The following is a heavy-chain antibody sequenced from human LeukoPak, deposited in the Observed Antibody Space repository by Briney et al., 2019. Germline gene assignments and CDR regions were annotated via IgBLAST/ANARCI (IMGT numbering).Heavy chain of an antibody. CDR3: ARSPTVAVNTYYFDY. CDR1: GYTFTGYY. Sequence: ASVKVSCKASGYTFTGYYMHWVRQAPGQGLEWMGWINPNSGGTNYAQKFQGRVTMTRDTSISTAYMELSRLRSDDTAVYYCARSPTVAVNTYYFDYWGREPRSPSPQ. CDR2: INPNSGGT. J-gene: IGHJ4*02. D-gene: IGHD6-19*01. V-gene: IGHV1-2*02.